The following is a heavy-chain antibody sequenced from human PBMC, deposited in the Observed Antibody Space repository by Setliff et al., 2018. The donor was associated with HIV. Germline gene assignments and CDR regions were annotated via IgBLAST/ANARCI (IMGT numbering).Heavy chain of an antibody. J-gene: IGHJ4*02. CDR3: ARVAVGGTGPDS. D-gene: IGHD1-1*01. V-gene: IGHV4-4*08. CDR1: GGSIPGYH. CDR2: IHMNGNS. Sequence: KTSETLSLTCSVFGGSIPGYHWCWIRQSPGKGLEWIGFIHMNGNSVYNPSLKSRVTLSGDASKNQFSLKLTPVTVADTAVYYCARVAVGGTGPDSWGLGTLVTVSS.